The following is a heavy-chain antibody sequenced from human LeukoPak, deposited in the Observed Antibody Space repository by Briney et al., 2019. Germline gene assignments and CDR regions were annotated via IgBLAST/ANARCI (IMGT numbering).Heavy chain of an antibody. V-gene: IGHV3-30*02. Sequence: PGGSLRLSCAASGLTFSSYGMHWVRQAPGKGLEWVAFIRYDGSNKYYADSVKGRFTISRDNSKNTLYLQMNSLRAEDTAVYYCAKDLTSPKGHPWALEYAFDIWGQGTMVTVSS. CDR2: IRYDGSNK. J-gene: IGHJ3*02. CDR3: AKDLTSPKGHPWALEYAFDI. CDR1: GLTFSSYG.